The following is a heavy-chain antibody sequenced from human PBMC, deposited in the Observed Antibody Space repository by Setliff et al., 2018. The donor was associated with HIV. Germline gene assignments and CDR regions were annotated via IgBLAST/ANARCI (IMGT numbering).Heavy chain of an antibody. CDR2: IYPSGGST. CDR3: ARVKGLRVRNWNDRPNASDL. CDR1: GYTFTSYF. D-gene: IGHD1-1*01. Sequence: ASVKVSCKASGYTFTSYFIQWVRQAPGQGLEWMGIIYPSGGSTTYAPKFQGRVTMTRDTSTSTVYMDLSDLRSDDTAVYYCARVKGLRVRNWNDRPNASDLWGQGTMVTVSS. J-gene: IGHJ3*01. V-gene: IGHV1-46*01.